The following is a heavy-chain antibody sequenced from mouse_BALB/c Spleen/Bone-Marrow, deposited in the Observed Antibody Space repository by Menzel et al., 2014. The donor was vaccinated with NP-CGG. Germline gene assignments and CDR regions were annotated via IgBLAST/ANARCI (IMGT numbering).Heavy chain of an antibody. CDR1: GYSITSGYY. Sequence: ESGPGLVKPSQPLSLTCSVTGYSITSGYYCNWIRQFPGNKLEWMGYISYDGSNNYNPSLKNRISITRDTSKNQFFLKLNSVTTEDTATYYCARYGNYNAMDYWGQGTSVTVSS. V-gene: IGHV3-6*02. CDR3: ARYGNYNAMDY. CDR2: ISYDGSN. D-gene: IGHD2-1*01. J-gene: IGHJ4*01.